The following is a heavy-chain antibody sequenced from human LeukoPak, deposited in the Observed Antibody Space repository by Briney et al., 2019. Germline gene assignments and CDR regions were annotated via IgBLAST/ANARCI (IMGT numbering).Heavy chain of an antibody. CDR3: ANQLSYLYYFDY. CDR1: GGSISSGDYY. V-gene: IGHV4-30-4*01. Sequence: SQTLSLTCTVSGGSISSGDYYWSWIRQPPGKGLEWIGYIYNSGTIYYNPSLKSRLTISVDTSRNQFSLKLSSVTAADTAVYYCANQLSYLYYFDYWGQGTLVTVSS. D-gene: IGHD2-2*01. CDR2: IYNSGTI. J-gene: IGHJ4*02.